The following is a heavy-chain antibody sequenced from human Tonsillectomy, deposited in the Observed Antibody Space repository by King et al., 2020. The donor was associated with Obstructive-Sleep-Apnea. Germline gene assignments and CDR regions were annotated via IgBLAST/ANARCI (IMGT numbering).Heavy chain of an antibody. Sequence: VQLVESGAEVKKPGASVKVSCKASGYTFTRYDINLVRQATGQGLEWMGWLNPNSGNTGYAQKFQGRVTMTRKTSISTANMELSSLRSEDTAVYYCARNLVTMVRGVISYGMDVWGQGTTVTVSS. J-gene: IGHJ6*02. CDR3: ARNLVTMVRGVISYGMDV. CDR1: GYTFTRYD. CDR2: LNPNSGNT. V-gene: IGHV1-8*01. D-gene: IGHD3-10*01.